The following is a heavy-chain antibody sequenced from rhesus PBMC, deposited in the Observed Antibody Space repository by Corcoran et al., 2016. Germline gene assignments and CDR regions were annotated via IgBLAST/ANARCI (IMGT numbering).Heavy chain of an antibody. CDR1: GGSISGYF. CDR3: ARDSDDADWNNRFDV. J-gene: IGHJ5-1*01. CDR2: IYFNRAGT. Sequence: QLQESGPGLLKPSETLSLTCTVSGGSISGYFWSWIRQFPGTGLEWIGNIYFNRAGTNISPSLNGRVTISRDTSKSQFSLALTSLTAADTAIYYCARDSDDADWNNRFDVWGPGHLVTVSS. D-gene: IGHD1-26*01. V-gene: IGHV4-81*01.